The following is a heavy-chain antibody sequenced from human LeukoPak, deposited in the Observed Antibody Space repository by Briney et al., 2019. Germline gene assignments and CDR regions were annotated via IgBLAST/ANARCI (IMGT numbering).Heavy chain of an antibody. Sequence: GGSLRLSCAASGFTFSSYSMNWVRQAPGKGLEWVSYISSSSSTIYYADSVKGRFTISRDNAKNSLYLQMNSLRAEDTAVYYCARGSGGYDYGVDYWGQGTLVTASS. J-gene: IGHJ4*02. CDR2: ISSSSSTI. V-gene: IGHV3-48*01. CDR3: ARGSGGYDYGVDY. CDR1: GFTFSSYS. D-gene: IGHD5-12*01.